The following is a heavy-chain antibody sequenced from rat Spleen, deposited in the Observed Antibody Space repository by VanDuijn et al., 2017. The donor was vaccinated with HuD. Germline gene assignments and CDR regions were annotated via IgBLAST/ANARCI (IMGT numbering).Heavy chain of an antibody. V-gene: IGHV5S13*01. CDR1: GFTFSNYG. D-gene: IGHD2-3*01. CDR3: TRGYMYSLDY. CDR2: ITNSAGST. Sequence: EVQLVESGGGFVQPGRSLKLSCAASGFTFSNYGMAWVRQAPTKGLEWVASITNSAGSTYYRDSVKGRFTISRDNAKTTLYLQMDSLRSEDTATYYCTRGYMYSLDYWGQGVMVTVSS. J-gene: IGHJ2*01.